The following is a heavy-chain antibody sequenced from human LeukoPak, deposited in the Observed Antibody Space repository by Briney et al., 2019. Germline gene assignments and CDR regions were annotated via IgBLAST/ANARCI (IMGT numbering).Heavy chain of an antibody. D-gene: IGHD3-10*01. CDR1: GFTFSSYG. CDR2: IRYDGSDK. V-gene: IGHV3-30*02. CDR3: YVWFGELLSYYFDY. J-gene: IGHJ4*02. Sequence: AGGSLTLSCAASGFTFSSYGMHWVRQAPGKGLEWVAFIRYDGSDKHYADSVKGRFTISRDNSKNTLYLQMNSLRAEDTAVYYCYVWFGELLSYYFDYWGQGTLVTVSS.